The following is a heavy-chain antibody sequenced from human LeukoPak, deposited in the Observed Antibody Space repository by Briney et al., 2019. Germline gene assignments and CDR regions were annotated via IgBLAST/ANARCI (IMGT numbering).Heavy chain of an antibody. CDR1: GDSVSSGYYN. V-gene: IGHV4-61*01. CDR2: IYYSGRT. J-gene: IGHJ4*02. D-gene: IGHD3-22*01. CDR3: ARDYPGDYDSSGYLYYLDY. Sequence: SETLSLTCIVSGDSVSSGYYNWGWIRQPPGKGLEWIGNIYYSGRTNYNPSLKSRVTISVDTSKNQFSLKLSSVTAADTAVYYCARDYPGDYDSSGYLYYLDYWGQGFLVTVSS.